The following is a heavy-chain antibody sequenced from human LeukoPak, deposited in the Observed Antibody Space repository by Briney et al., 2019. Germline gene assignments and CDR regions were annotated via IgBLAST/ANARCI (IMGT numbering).Heavy chain of an antibody. CDR3: ARDRYIYNSGSSYYYYMDV. J-gene: IGHJ6*03. CDR1: GGSFSGYY. V-gene: IGHV4-59*01. D-gene: IGHD3-10*01. CDR2: IYYNGST. Sequence: SETLSLTCAVYGGSFSGYYWSWIRQPPGKGLEWIGYIYYNGSTNYNPSLKSRVTISVDTSKNQFSLKLSSVTAADTAVYYCARDRYIYNSGSSYYYYMDVWGKGTTVTISS.